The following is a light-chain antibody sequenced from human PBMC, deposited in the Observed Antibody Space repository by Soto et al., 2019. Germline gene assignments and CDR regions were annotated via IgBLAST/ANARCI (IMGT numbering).Light chain of an antibody. V-gene: IGLV2-8*01. CDR3: TSYAGNSRGI. CDR2: EVS. CDR1: RSDVGGYNF. Sequence: QSALTQPPSASGSPGQSVTLSCTGTRSDVGGYNFVSWYQQHPGKAPKLLIYEVSKRPSGVPDRFSGSKSGNTASLTVSGLQAEDEAYYYCTSYAGNSRGIFGTGTKVTVL. J-gene: IGLJ1*01.